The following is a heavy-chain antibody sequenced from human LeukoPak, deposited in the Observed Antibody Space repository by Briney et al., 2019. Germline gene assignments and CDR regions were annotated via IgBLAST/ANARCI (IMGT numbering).Heavy chain of an antibody. J-gene: IGHJ4*02. CDR1: GFTFSSYA. CDR2: ISGSGGST. CDR3: AKATEQWLAYYFDY. Sequence: PGGSLRLSCAASGFTFSSYAMSWVRQAPGKGLEWVSAISGSGGSTYYADSVKGRFTISRDNSKNTLYLQMSSLRAEDTAVYYCAKATEQWLAYYFDYWGQGTLVAVSS. V-gene: IGHV3-23*01. D-gene: IGHD6-19*01.